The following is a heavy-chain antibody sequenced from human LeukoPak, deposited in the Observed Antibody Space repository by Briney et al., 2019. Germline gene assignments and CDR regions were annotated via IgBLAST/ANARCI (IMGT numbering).Heavy chain of an antibody. J-gene: IGHJ4*02. CDR3: AKSFPAAGTFGDY. CDR1: GFTFSSYS. Sequence: GGSLRLSCAASGFTFSSYSMNWVRQAPGKGLEWVAVISYVGSNKYYADSVKGRFTIFRDNSKNTLYLQMNSLRAEDTAVYYCAKSFPAAGTFGDYWGQGTLVTVSS. D-gene: IGHD6-13*01. CDR2: ISYVGSNK. V-gene: IGHV3-30*18.